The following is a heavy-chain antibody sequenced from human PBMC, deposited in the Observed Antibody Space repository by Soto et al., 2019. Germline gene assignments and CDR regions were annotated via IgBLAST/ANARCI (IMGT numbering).Heavy chain of an antibody. CDR3: AREQYNWKL. Sequence: PSETLSLTCSVSGDSIRSYYWTWIRHPPGKGLQWSGYVFHTGNTNYNPSLKRRVTISEDASKNQVSLRLTSVTAADTAVYFCAREQYNWKLWGQGTLVTVSS. CDR1: GDSIRSYY. CDR2: VFHTGNT. J-gene: IGHJ4*02. V-gene: IGHV4-59*01. D-gene: IGHD1-20*01.